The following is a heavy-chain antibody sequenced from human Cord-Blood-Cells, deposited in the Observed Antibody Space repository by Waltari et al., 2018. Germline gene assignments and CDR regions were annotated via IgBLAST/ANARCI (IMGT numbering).Heavy chain of an antibody. CDR3: TTDQGDYYGSGSYDY. D-gene: IGHD3-10*01. CDR1: GFTFSNAW. V-gene: IGHV3-15*01. Sequence: EVQLVESGGGLVKPGGSLRLSCAASGFTFSNAWMSWVRPAPGKGLEWVGRIKSKTDGGTTDYAAPVKGRFTISRDDSKNTLYLQMNSLKTEDTAVYYCTTDQGDYYGSGSYDYWGQGTLVTVSS. CDR2: IKSKTDGGTT. J-gene: IGHJ4*02.